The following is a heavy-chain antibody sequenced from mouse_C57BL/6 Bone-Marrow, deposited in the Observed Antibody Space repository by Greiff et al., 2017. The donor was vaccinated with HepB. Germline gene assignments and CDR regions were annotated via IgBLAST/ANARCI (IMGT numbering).Heavy chain of an antibody. J-gene: IGHJ3*01. CDR3: ASAAPTRAFAY. CDR1: GFTFSDFY. CDR2: SRNNANDYTT. D-gene: IGHD6-1*01. Sequence: EVKLVESGGGLVQSGRSLRLSCATSGFTFSDFYMEWVRQAPGKGLEWIAASRNNANDYTTEYSATVKGRFIVSRDTCQTILYLQMKTLRAEDTAIYDCASAAPTRAFAYWGQGTLVTVSA. V-gene: IGHV7-1*01.